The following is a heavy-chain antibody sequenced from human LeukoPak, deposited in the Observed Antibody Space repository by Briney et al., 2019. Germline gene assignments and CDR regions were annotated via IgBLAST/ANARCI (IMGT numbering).Heavy chain of an antibody. J-gene: IGHJ4*02. Sequence: SETLSLTCIVSDDAITSHFYWGWIRRSPGEGGKGLEWIASVYHSGAEYVDPSLKSRVTTSVDTSKSQFYLTLSSVTAADTAVYFCARASFASGSYYLDLWGPGTLITVSS. CDR3: ARASFASGSYYLDL. CDR1: DDAITSHFY. V-gene: IGHV4-38-2*02. CDR2: VYHSGAE. D-gene: IGHD3-10*01.